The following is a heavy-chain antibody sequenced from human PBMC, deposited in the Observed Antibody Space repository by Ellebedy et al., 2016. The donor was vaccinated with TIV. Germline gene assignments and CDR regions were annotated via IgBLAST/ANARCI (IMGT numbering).Heavy chain of an antibody. Sequence: PGGSLRLSCAASGFTFSSSGMHWVRQAPGKGLEWVAVISYDGSNKYYADSVKGRFTISRDNSKNTLYLQMNSLRAEDTAVYYCAKGRGGSYYSSSDYWGQGTLVTVSS. CDR3: AKGRGGSYYSSSDY. D-gene: IGHD1-26*01. CDR2: ISYDGSNK. J-gene: IGHJ4*02. V-gene: IGHV3-30*18. CDR1: GFTFSSSG.